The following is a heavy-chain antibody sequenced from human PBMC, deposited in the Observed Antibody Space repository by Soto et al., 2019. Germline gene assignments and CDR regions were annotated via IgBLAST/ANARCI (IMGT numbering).Heavy chain of an antibody. Sequence: QVQLQESGPRLVKPSHTLSLTCTVSGGSISSGGYSWTWIRQHPGKGLEWIGYIYYGGSTYYNPSLKSRVTISGDTSKNQFSLKLNSVTAADTAVYYCGRDGRGGNSYVVDVFDMWGQGTMVTVSS. D-gene: IGHD5-18*01. CDR2: IYYGGST. V-gene: IGHV4-31*03. J-gene: IGHJ3*02. CDR3: GRDGRGGNSYVVDVFDM. CDR1: GGSISSGGYS.